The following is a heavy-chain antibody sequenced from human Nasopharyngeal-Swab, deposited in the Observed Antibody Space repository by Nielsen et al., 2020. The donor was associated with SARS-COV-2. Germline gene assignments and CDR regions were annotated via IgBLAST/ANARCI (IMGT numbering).Heavy chain of an antibody. CDR3: ARGDYDFWSGWVSAFDI. CDR2: INTNTGNP. D-gene: IGHD3-3*01. V-gene: IGHV7-4-1*02. CDR1: GYTFTSYA. J-gene: IGHJ3*02. Sequence: ASVKVSCKASGYTFTSYAMNLVRQAPGQGLEWMGWINTNTGNPTSAQGFTGRFVFSLDTSVSTAYLQISSLKAEDTAVYYCARGDYDFWSGWVSAFDIWGQGTMVTVSS.